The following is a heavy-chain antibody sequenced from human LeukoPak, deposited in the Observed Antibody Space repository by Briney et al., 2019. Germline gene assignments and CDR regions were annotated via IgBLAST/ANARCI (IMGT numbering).Heavy chain of an antibody. Sequence: WETLSLTCTVSGGSISSSSYYWGWIRQPPGKGLEWIGSIYYSGSTYYNPSLKSRVTISVDTSKNQFSLKLSSVTAADTAVYYCARKGAVRVPFDYWGQGTLVTVSS. CDR2: IYYSGST. CDR3: ARKGAVRVPFDY. V-gene: IGHV4-39*07. J-gene: IGHJ4*02. CDR1: GGSISSSSYY. D-gene: IGHD4/OR15-4a*01.